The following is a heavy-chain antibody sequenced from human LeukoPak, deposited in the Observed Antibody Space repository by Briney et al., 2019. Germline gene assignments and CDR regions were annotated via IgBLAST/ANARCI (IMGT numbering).Heavy chain of an antibody. Sequence: GGTLRLSCAASGFTFSSYGMSWVRQAPGKGLEWVSAISGSGGSTYYADSVKGRFTISRDNSKNTLYLQMNSLRAEDTAVYYCAKDFYTVTTAYFDYWGQGTLVTVSS. CDR1: GFTFSSYG. CDR2: ISGSGGST. V-gene: IGHV3-23*01. J-gene: IGHJ4*02. CDR3: AKDFYTVTTAYFDY. D-gene: IGHD4-17*01.